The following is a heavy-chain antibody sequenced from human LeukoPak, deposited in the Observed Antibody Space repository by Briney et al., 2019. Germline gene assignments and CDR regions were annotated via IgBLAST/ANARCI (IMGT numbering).Heavy chain of an antibody. Sequence: SETLSLTCTVSGGSISSSSYYWGWIRQPPGKGLEWIGSIYYSGSTYYNPSLKSRITISVDTSKNQFSLKVSSVTAADTAVYYCARRELLSTPDAFDIWGQGTMVTVPS. CDR1: GGSISSSSYY. D-gene: IGHD3-10*01. J-gene: IGHJ3*02. CDR3: ARRELLSTPDAFDI. CDR2: IYYSGST. V-gene: IGHV4-39*01.